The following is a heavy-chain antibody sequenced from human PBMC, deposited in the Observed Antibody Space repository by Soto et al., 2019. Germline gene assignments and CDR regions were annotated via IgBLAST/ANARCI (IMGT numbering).Heavy chain of an antibody. J-gene: IGHJ4*02. CDR3: ARVAGFVVPAASHYFDY. V-gene: IGHV4-30-4*01. CDR2: IYYSGST. Sequence: QVQLQESGPGLVKPSQTLSLTCTVSGGSISSGDYYWSWIRQPPGKGMEWIGYIYYSGSTYYSPSLKSRFTISVDTSKNQFSLKLNSVTAADTAVYYCARVAGFVVPAASHYFDYWGQGTLVTVSS. CDR1: GGSISSGDYY. D-gene: IGHD2-2*01.